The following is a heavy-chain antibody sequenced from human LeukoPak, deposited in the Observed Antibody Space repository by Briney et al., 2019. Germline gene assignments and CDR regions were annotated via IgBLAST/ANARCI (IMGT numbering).Heavy chain of an antibody. CDR2: IRTDGDT. CDR3: ARDARVGDPFDY. V-gene: IGHV3-74*01. Sequence: PGGSLRLSCAASGFTFSNYAMSWVRQAPGKGLVWVSRIRTDGDTSYADSVRGRFTISRDNSKNTLYLQMNSLRAEDTAVYYCARDARVGDPFDYWGQGTLVTVSS. J-gene: IGHJ4*02. D-gene: IGHD4-17*01. CDR1: GFTFSNYA.